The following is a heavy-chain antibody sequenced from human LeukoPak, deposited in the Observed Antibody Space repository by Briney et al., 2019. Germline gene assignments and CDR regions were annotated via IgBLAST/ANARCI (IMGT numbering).Heavy chain of an antibody. CDR1: GYALTSYG. D-gene: IGHD2-2*01. CDR3: ATCSDIVVVPAATKGAFDI. J-gene: IGHJ3*02. Sequence: GASVKDSCKASGYALTSYGISWVRQAAGRGLEWMGCISAYNGNTNHAQRLQGRGTMTTDTSTRTAYMELRSLRSDDTAVYYWATCSDIVVVPAATKGAFDIWGEGTMVTVSS. CDR2: ISAYNGNT. V-gene: IGHV1-18*04.